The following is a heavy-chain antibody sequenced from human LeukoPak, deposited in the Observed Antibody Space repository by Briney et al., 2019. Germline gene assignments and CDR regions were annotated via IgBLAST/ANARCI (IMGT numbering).Heavy chain of an antibody. D-gene: IGHD3-10*01. J-gene: IGHJ3*02. Sequence: SVKVSCKASGGTFSSYAISWVRQAPGQGLEWMGGIIPIFGTANYAQKFQGRVTITTDESTSTAYMELSSLRSEDTAVYYCARDRYTYYYGSVSYNAFDIWGQGTMVTVSS. CDR2: IIPIFGTA. V-gene: IGHV1-69*05. CDR3: ARDRYTYYYGSVSYNAFDI. CDR1: GGTFSSYA.